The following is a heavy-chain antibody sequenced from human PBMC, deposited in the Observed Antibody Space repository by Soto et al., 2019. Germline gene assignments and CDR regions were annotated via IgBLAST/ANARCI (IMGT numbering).Heavy chain of an antibody. CDR1: GYTFTSYA. V-gene: IGHV1-3*01. CDR2: INADNGNT. D-gene: IGHD2-15*01. Sequence: ASVKVSCKASGYTFTSYAMHWVRQAPGQRLEWMGWINADNGNTNYSQKFQGRVTITRNTSVSTAYMELSSLRSEDTSVYYCARATPPAYYYYYYYMDVWGKGTTVTVSS. CDR3: ARATPPAYYYYYYYMDV. J-gene: IGHJ6*03.